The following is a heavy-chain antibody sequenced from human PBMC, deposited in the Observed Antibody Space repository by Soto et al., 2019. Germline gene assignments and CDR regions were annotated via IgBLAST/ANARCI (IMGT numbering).Heavy chain of an antibody. D-gene: IGHD3-9*01. CDR1: GYSFTSYW. J-gene: IGHJ6*02. CDR2: IYPGDSDT. V-gene: IGHV5-51*01. Sequence: PGESLKISCKGSGYSFTSYWIGWVRQMPGKGLEWMGIIYPGDSDTRYSPSFQGQVTISADKSISTAYLQWSSLKASDTAMYYCARLVYDILTGYYNPYYYGMDVWGQGTTVTV. CDR3: ARLVYDILTGYYNPYYYGMDV.